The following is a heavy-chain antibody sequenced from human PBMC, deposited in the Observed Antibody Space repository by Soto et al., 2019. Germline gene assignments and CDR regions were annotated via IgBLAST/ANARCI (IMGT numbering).Heavy chain of an antibody. V-gene: IGHV4-59*01. CDR2: IYYSGST. J-gene: IGHJ4*02. D-gene: IGHD6-19*01. CDR3: ARAIVPTGYSSGAGFDY. CDR1: GGSISSYY. Sequence: SETLSLTCTVSGGSISSYYWSWIRQPPGKGLEWIGYIYYSGSTNYNPSLKSRVTISVDTSKNQFSLKLSSVTAADTAVYYCARAIVPTGYSSGAGFDYWGQGTLVTVSS.